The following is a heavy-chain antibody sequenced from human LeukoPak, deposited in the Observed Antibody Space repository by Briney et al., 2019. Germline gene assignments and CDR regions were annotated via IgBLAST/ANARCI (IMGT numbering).Heavy chain of an antibody. D-gene: IGHD3-3*01. J-gene: IGHJ6*03. V-gene: IGHV4-59*01. CDR1: GGSFSCYF. CDR2: IDHSGST. Sequence: PSETLSLTCTVSGGSFSCYFWTWIRQTPGKGLEWIGFIDHSGSTNYSPSLQSRVTISIDTSKNQFSLKLNSVTAADTAVYYCAREYFSANYFFYYMDVWGTGTTVTVSS. CDR3: AREYFSANYFFYYMDV.